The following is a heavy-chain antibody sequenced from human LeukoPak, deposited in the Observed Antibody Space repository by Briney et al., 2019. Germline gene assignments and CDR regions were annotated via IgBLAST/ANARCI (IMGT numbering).Heavy chain of an antibody. D-gene: IGHD6-13*01. J-gene: IGHJ4*02. V-gene: IGHV3-23*01. CDR3: AKVGYIAAVFDY. CDR2: IRRSGNNT. CDR1: GFTFSSYD. Sequence: GGALRLSFAAPGFTFSSYDMTWVRQAPGRGLEWVSSIRRSGNNTYYGDSVKGRFTNSRDNSKNTLYLQMNSLRAEDTAVYYCAKVGYIAAVFDYWGQGTLVTVSS.